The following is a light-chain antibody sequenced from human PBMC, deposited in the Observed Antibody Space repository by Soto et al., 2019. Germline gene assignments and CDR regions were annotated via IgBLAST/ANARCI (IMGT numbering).Light chain of an antibody. Sequence: QSVLTQPPSVSGAPGQRVTISCTGSSSNIGAGFDVHWYQQLPGTAPKLLIYGNSNRPSGVPDRFSGSKSGTSASLAINGLQAEDEADYYCQSYDSSLSVQVFGGGTKLTVL. CDR3: QSYDSSLSVQV. CDR2: GNS. V-gene: IGLV1-40*01. CDR1: SSNIGAGFD. J-gene: IGLJ3*02.